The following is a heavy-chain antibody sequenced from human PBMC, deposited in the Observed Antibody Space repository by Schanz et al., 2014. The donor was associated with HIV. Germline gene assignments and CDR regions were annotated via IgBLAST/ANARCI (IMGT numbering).Heavy chain of an antibody. Sequence: VQLVESGGGLVKPGGSLRLSCATSGFTFRTFSMDWVRQSPGRGLEWLAYISPGGDTIYYAESVKGRFTISRDYDKSSLYLQMSSLRDDDTAVYYCARGWRENSFDYWGQGTLVTVSS. D-gene: IGHD4-4*01. CDR2: ISPGGDTI. CDR3: ARGWRENSFDY. J-gene: IGHJ4*02. CDR1: GFTFRTFS. V-gene: IGHV3-48*02.